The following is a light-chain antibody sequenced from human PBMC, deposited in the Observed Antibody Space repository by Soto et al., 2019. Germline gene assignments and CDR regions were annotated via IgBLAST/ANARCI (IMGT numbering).Light chain of an antibody. V-gene: IGKV3-11*01. CDR1: QSVRTY. CDR2: DAS. CDR3: QRRNTWPPIT. J-gene: IGKJ5*01. Sequence: EIVLTPYTVPLSLSPGERATLSRRASQSVRTYLAWYQVKPGQAPRLLIYDASRRASGVPARFSGSGSGTDFTLTISSLEPEDFALYYCQRRNTWPPITFGQGTRLEI.